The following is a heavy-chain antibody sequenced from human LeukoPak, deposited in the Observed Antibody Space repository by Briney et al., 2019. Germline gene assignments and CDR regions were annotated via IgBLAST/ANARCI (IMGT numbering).Heavy chain of an antibody. CDR3: ARGRGNFDY. D-gene: IGHD3-10*01. V-gene: IGHV4-38-2*02. CDR2: IYYSWDT. CDR1: GYSISSGYY. Sequence: SETLSLTCTVSGYSISSGYYWGWIRQPPGKGLEWIGSIYYSWDTYYNPSLKSRVTISVDTSKNQFSLKLSSVTAADTAVYYCARGRGNFDYWGQGTLVTVSS. J-gene: IGHJ4*02.